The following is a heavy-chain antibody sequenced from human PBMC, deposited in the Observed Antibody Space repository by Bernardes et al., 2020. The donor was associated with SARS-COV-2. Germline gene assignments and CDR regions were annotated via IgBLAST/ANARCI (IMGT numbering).Heavy chain of an antibody. D-gene: IGHD5-12*01. CDR2: IYYSERT. CDR1: GDSISTYY. V-gene: IGHV4-59*01. Sequence: SETLSLTCSVSGDSISTYYWSWIRQPPGKGLEWIGNIYYSERTNYNNYSPSLKSRVTISVDTSKNQFSLRLSSMTAADTAVYYCARFQCNGHDCYLQHWGQGSLVTVSS. CDR3: ARFQCNGHDCYLQH. J-gene: IGHJ1*01.